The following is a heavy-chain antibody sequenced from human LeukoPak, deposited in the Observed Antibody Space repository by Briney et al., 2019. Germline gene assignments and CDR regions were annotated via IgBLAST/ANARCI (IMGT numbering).Heavy chain of an antibody. Sequence: PGGSLRLSCAASGFTFSSYAMHWVRQAPGKGLEYVSAISSNGGSTYYANSVKGRFTISRDNSKSTLYLQMGSLRAEGMAVYYCARETLTGDYYFDYWGQGTLVTVSS. V-gene: IGHV3-64*01. CDR1: GFTFSSYA. CDR3: ARETLTGDYYFDY. D-gene: IGHD3-9*01. CDR2: ISSNGGST. J-gene: IGHJ4*02.